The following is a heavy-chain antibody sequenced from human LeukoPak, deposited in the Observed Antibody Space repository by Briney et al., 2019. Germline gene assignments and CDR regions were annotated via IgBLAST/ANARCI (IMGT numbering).Heavy chain of an antibody. D-gene: IGHD5-18*01. V-gene: IGHV3-48*01. Sequence: PGGSLRLSCSPSEFTFSSSAMNWVRQAPGKGLEWVSYISSGSGTIYYADSVKGRFTISRDNAKNSLYLQMNSLRAEDTAVYYCAKSDRGYSYGSLDYWGQGTLVTVSS. J-gene: IGHJ4*02. CDR1: EFTFSSSA. CDR3: AKSDRGYSYGSLDY. CDR2: ISSGSGTI.